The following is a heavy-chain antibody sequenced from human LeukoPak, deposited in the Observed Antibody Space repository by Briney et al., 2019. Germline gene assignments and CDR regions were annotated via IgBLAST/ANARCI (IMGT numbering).Heavy chain of an antibody. D-gene: IGHD3-22*01. Sequence: GGSLRLSCAASGFTFSSYSMNWVRQAPGKGLEWVSSISSSSSYIYYADSVKGRFTISRDNAKNSLYLQMNSLRAEDTAVYYCARGLGHLYYYDRSGYSYYFDYWGQGTLVTVSS. CDR3: ARGLGHLYYYDRSGYSYYFDY. J-gene: IGHJ4*02. CDR2: ISSSSSYI. V-gene: IGHV3-21*01. CDR1: GFTFSSYS.